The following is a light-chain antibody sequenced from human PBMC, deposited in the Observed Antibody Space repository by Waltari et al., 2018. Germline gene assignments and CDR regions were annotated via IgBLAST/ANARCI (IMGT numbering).Light chain of an antibody. V-gene: IGLV2-14*01. CDR1: SSDVGGYNY. J-gene: IGLJ2*01. CDR2: EVS. CDR3: SSYTSSSTV. Sequence: QSPLTQPASVSGSPGQSITLSCTGTSSDVGGYNYVSWYQQHPGKAPKLMIYEVSNRPSGVSNRFSGSKSGNTASLTISGLQAEDEADYYCSSYTSSSTVFGGGTKLTVL.